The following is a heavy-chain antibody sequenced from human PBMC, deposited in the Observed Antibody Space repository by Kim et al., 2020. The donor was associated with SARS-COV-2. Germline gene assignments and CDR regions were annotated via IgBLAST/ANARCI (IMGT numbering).Heavy chain of an antibody. J-gene: IGHJ6*02. CDR3: TRDTDYDFWSGYGYYYYGMDV. V-gene: IGHV3-49*04. Sequence: GGSLRLSCTASGFTFGDYAMSWVRQAPGKGLEWVGFIRSKAYGGTTEYAASVKGRFTISRDDSKSIAYLQMNSLKTVDTAVYYCTRDTDYDFWSGYGYYYYGMDVWGQGTTVTVSS. D-gene: IGHD3-3*01. CDR2: IRSKAYGGTT. CDR1: GFTFGDYA.